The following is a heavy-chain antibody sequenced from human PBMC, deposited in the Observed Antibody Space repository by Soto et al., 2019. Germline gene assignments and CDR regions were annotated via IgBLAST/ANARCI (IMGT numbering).Heavy chain of an antibody. D-gene: IGHD2-2*01. Sequence: SETLSLTCTVSGGSISSSSYYWGWIRQPPGKGLEWIGSIYYSGSTYYNPSLKSRVTISVDTSKNQFSLKLSSVTAADTAVYYCARRGLGPDNCSSTSCYRVDIEYWGQGTLVTVSS. J-gene: IGHJ4*02. V-gene: IGHV4-39*01. CDR3: ARRGLGPDNCSSTSCYRVDIEY. CDR2: IYYSGST. CDR1: GGSISSSSYY.